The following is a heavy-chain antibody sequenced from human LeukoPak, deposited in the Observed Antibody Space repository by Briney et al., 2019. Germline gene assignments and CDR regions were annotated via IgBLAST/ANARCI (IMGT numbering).Heavy chain of an antibody. V-gene: IGHV4-59*01. J-gene: IGHJ4*02. CDR2: IYYSGST. Sequence: PSETLSLTCTVSGGSISSYYWTWIRQPPGKGLEWIGYIYYSGSTNYNPSLESRVTISVDTSKNQFSLKLSSVTTADTAVYYCARVGGYDFWSGLSYFDYWGQGSLVTVSS. CDR3: ARVGGYDFWSGLSYFDY. CDR1: GGSISSYY. D-gene: IGHD3-3*01.